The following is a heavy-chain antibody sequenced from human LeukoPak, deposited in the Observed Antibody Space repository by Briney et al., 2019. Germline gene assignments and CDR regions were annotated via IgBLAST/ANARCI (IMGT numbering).Heavy chain of an antibody. CDR3: AVGSGWLDY. CDR1: GFTFSSYA. V-gene: IGHV3-30-3*01. D-gene: IGHD6-19*01. J-gene: IGHJ4*02. CDR2: ISYDGSNK. Sequence: PGRSLRLSCAASGFTFSSYAMHWVRQAPGKGLEWVAVISYDGSNKYYADSVKGRFTISRDNSKNTLYLQVNSLRAEDTAVYYCAVGSGWLDYWGQGTLVTVSS.